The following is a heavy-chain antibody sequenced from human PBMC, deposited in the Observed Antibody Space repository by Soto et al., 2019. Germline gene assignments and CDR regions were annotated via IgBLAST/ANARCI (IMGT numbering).Heavy chain of an antibody. Sequence: QVQLVESGGGVVQPGRSLRLSCAASGFTFSSYGMHWVRQAPGKGLEWVAVISYDGSNKYYADSVKGRFTISRDNSKNTLYLQMNSLRAEDTAVYYCAKGTYYYDSSGYYPTFWLYYYYYGMDVWGQGTTVTVSS. J-gene: IGHJ6*02. D-gene: IGHD3-22*01. CDR3: AKGTYYYDSSGYYPTFWLYYYYYGMDV. CDR2: ISYDGSNK. V-gene: IGHV3-30*18. CDR1: GFTFSSYG.